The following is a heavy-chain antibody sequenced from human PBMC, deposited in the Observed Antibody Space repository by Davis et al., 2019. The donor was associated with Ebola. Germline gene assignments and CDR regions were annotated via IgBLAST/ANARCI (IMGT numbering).Heavy chain of an antibody. CDR1: GFSVSTNY. V-gene: IGHV3-48*02. D-gene: IGHD3-16*01. J-gene: IGHJ4*02. Sequence: GESLKISCAASGFSVSTNYMSWVRQAPGKGLEWISYISVSGNTIYYADSVKGRFTISRDDAKNSLYLQMSSLRDEDTAVYYCALRNLGAYNGHYFGYWGQGTLVTVSS. CDR2: ISVSGNTI. CDR3: ALRNLGAYNGHYFGY.